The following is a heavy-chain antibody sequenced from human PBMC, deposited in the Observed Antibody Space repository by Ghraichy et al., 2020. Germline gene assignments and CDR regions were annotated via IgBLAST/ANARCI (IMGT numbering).Heavy chain of an antibody. D-gene: IGHD3-22*01. V-gene: IGHV3-33*01. CDR3: ARGPRLYYYDSSGYTFDY. CDR1: GFTFSSYG. J-gene: IGHJ4*02. Sequence: GESLNISCAASGFTFSSYGMHWVRQAPGKGLEWVAVIWYDGSNKYYADSVKGRFTISRDNSKNTLYLQMNSLRAEDTAVYYCARGPRLYYYDSSGYTFDYWGQGTLVTVSS. CDR2: IWYDGSNK.